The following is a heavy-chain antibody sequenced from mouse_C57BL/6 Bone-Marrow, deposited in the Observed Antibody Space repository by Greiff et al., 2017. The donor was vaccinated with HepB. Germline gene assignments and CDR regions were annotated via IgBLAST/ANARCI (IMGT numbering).Heavy chain of an antibody. D-gene: IGHD1-1*01. V-gene: IGHV14-1*01. CDR2: IDPEDGDT. CDR1: GFNIKDYY. CDR3: TTYYYGSSLFDY. J-gene: IGHJ2*01. Sequence: VTLKVSGAELVRPGASVKLSCTASGFNIKDYYMHWVKQRPEQGLEWIGRIDPEDGDTEYAPKFQGKATMTADTSSNTAYLQLSSLTSEDTAVYYCTTYYYGSSLFDYWGQGTTLTVSS.